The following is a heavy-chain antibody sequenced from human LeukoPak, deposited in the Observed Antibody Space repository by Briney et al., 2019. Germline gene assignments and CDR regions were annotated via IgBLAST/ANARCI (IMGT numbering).Heavy chain of an antibody. Sequence: ASVKVSCKASGYTFTGYYMHWVRQAPGQGLEWMGRINPNSGGTNYAQKFQGRVTMTRDTSISTAYMELSRLRSDDTAVHYCARDRYYYDSSGQIDYWGQGTLVTVSS. D-gene: IGHD3-22*01. CDR1: GYTFTGYY. CDR2: INPNSGGT. J-gene: IGHJ4*02. CDR3: ARDRYYYDSSGQIDY. V-gene: IGHV1-2*06.